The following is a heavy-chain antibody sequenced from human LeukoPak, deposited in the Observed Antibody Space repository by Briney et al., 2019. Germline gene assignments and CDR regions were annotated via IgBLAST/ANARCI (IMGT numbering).Heavy chain of an antibody. J-gene: IGHJ4*02. Sequence: GESLKISCKGSGYSFTSYWIGWVRQMPGNGLEWMGIIYPGDSDTRYSPSFQGQVTISADKSISTAYLQWSSLKASDTAMYYCARQGVYYDSSGYYDYWGQGTLVTVSS. CDR2: IYPGDSDT. V-gene: IGHV5-51*01. D-gene: IGHD3-22*01. CDR3: ARQGVYYDSSGYYDY. CDR1: GYSFTSYW.